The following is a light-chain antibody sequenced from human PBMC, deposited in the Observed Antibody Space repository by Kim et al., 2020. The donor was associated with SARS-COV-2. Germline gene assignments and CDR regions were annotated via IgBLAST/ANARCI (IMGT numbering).Light chain of an antibody. CDR3: CSYAGSYTWV. CDR2: DVS. CDR1: SSDVGGSNY. V-gene: IGLV2-11*01. Sequence: QSALTQPRSVSGSPGQSVTISCTGTSSDVGGSNYVSWYQQHPGKAPKLMIYDVSERPSVVPDRFSGSKSGNTAFLTISGLQAEDEADYYCCSYAGSYTWVFGGGTQLTVL. J-gene: IGLJ3*02.